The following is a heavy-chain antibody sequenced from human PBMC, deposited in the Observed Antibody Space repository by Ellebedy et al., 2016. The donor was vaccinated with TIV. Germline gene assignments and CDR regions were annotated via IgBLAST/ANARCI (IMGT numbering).Heavy chain of an antibody. CDR1: GLTVSSNY. CDR2: VYSTGST. V-gene: IGHV3-53*01. J-gene: IGHJ4*02. CDR3: ARRGIFDYDSSGALGY. Sequence: GESLKISCAASGLTVSSNYMTWVRQAPGKGLEWVSVVYSTGSTYYAASVRGRFTLSRDNSKNTMYLQMNSLRAEDTAVYYCARRGIFDYDSSGALGYWGQGTLVTVSS. D-gene: IGHD3-22*01.